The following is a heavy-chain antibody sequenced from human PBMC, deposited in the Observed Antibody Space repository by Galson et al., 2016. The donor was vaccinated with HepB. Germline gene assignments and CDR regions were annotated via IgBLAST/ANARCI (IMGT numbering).Heavy chain of an antibody. CDR2: INPSNDYT. Sequence: SVKVSCKASGYTFNIYYIHWVRQAPGQGLEWMGIINPSNDYTSYAQKFQGRVTMTRDTSTSTVYMELSGLSSEDTAVYYCARGFFYGSGTYPCYFDYWGQGTLITVSS. V-gene: IGHV1-46*02. CDR3: ARGFFYGSGTYPCYFDY. CDR1: GYTFNIYY. J-gene: IGHJ4*02. D-gene: IGHD3-10*01.